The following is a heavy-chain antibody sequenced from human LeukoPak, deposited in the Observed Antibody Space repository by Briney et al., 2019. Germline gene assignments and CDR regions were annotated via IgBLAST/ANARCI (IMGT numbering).Heavy chain of an antibody. D-gene: IGHD4-23*01. J-gene: IGHJ4*02. Sequence: PGGSLRLSCAASGFTFSSYGMHWVRQAPGKGLEWVAFIRYDGSNKYYADSVKGRFTISRGNSKNTLYLQMNSLRAEDTAVYYCASPAEVKAYYFDYWGQGTLVTVSS. CDR3: ASPAEVKAYYFDY. CDR1: GFTFSSYG. CDR2: IRYDGSNK. V-gene: IGHV3-30*02.